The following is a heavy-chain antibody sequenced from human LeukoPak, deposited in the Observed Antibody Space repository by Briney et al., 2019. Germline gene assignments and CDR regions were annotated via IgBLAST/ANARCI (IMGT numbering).Heavy chain of an antibody. J-gene: IGHJ4*02. V-gene: IGHV4-59*01. CDR2: IYYSGST. Sequence: SETLSLTCTVSGGSISSYYWSWIRQPPGKGLEWIGYIYYSGSTNYNPSLKSRVTISVDTSKNQFSLKLSSVTAADTAVYYCARDGAYCGGDCYSHYFDYWGQGTLVTVSS. CDR1: GGSISSYY. D-gene: IGHD2-21*02. CDR3: ARDGAYCGGDCYSHYFDY.